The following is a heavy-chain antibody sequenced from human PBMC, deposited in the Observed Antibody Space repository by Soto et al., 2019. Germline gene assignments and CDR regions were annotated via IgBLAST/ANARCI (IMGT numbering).Heavy chain of an antibody. CDR2: ITPNSGFT. V-gene: IGHV1-2*02. D-gene: IGHD5-18*01. Sequence: ASVKVSCKASGYTFTSYGISWVRQAPGQGLELMGWITPNSGFTNYAQKFQGRVTMTRXXXXXXAXMXLXXLTSDXTAVYFCARQSTAYSVEVDYWGQGTLVTVSS. J-gene: IGHJ4*02. CDR3: ARQSTAYSVEVDY. CDR1: GYTFTSYG.